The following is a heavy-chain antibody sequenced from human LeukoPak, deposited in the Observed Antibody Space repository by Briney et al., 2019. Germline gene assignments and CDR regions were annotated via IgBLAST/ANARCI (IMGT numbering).Heavy chain of an antibody. J-gene: IGHJ4*02. CDR2: IYSDDNT. Sequence: GGSLRLSCAASGFTNNHMNWVRQAPGKALEWVAVIYSDDNTYYADSVKGRFSISRDSSKNTVYLQMNNLRAEDTAVCYCASRPKAEQWLAVFDYWGQGTLVTVSP. V-gene: IGHV3-66*01. CDR1: GFTNNH. D-gene: IGHD6-19*01. CDR3: ASRPKAEQWLAVFDY.